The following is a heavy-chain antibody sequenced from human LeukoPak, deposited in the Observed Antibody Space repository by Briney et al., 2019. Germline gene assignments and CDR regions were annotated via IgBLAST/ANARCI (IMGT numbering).Heavy chain of an antibody. V-gene: IGHV4-39*07. CDR1: GGSISSSSYY. CDR2: IYYSGST. CDR3: ARDTRDAFDI. Sequence: PTETLSLTCTVSGGSISSSSYYWGWIRQPPWKGLEWIGSIYYSGSTYYNPSLKSRVTISVDTSKNQFSLKLSSVTAADTAVYYCARDTRDAFDIWGQGTMVTVSS. J-gene: IGHJ3*02.